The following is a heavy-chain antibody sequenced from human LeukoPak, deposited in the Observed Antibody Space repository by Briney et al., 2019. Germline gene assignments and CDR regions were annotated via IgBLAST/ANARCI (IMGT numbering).Heavy chain of an antibody. J-gene: IGHJ3*02. Sequence: GGSLRLSCAASGFTFSSYGMHWVRQGPGKGLVWVSRINTDGSSTSNADSVKGRFTISRDNAKNTLYLQMNSLRAEDTAVYYCARDYLCAFDIWGQGTMVTASS. V-gene: IGHV3-74*01. CDR2: INTDGSST. CDR1: GFTFSSYG. CDR3: ARDYLCAFDI. D-gene: IGHD5-12*01.